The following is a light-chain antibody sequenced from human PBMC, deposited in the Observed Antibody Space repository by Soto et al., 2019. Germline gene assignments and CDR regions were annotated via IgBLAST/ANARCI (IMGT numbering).Light chain of an antibody. CDR3: QQYNEWPLT. V-gene: IGKV3-15*01. Sequence: ETVMTQSPATLSVSPGERATLSCGASQSVSTNLAWYQQKPGQVPRLLIYGASTRASDIPARFSGSGSGTEVTLTISSLQSEAFAVYYCQQYNEWPLTFGGGTKVEIE. CDR2: GAS. J-gene: IGKJ4*01. CDR1: QSVSTN.